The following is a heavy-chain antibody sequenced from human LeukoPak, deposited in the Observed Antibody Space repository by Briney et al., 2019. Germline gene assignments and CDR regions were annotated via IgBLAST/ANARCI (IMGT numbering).Heavy chain of an antibody. D-gene: IGHD6-13*01. CDR3: ARPRGSWYSPLDY. J-gene: IGHJ4*02. CDR2: INPSGGST. Sequence: GASVKVSCKASGYTFTSYYMHWVRQAPGQGLEWMGIINPSGGSTSYAQKFQGRVSMTRDMSTSTVYMELSSLRSEDTAVYYCARPRGSWYSPLDYWGQGTLVTVSS. V-gene: IGHV1-46*01. CDR1: GYTFTSYY.